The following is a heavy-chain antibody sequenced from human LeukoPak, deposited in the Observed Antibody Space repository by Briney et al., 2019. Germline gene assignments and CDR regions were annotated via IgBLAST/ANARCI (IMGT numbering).Heavy chain of an antibody. CDR3: AKCGTGSNFDY. CDR2: ISPDGSEK. D-gene: IGHD3-10*01. J-gene: IGHJ4*02. V-gene: IGHV3-7*02. Sequence: QPGGSLRLSCAASGFTFTTYWMSWVRQAPGKGLEWVAKISPDGSEKYYVDSVKGRFTISRENVKNSLYLQMNSLRAEDTAVYYCAKCGTGSNFDYWGQGMLVTVSS. CDR1: GFTFTTYW.